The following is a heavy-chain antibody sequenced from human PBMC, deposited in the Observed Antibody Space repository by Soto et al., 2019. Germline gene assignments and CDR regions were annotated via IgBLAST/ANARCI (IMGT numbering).Heavy chain of an antibody. Sequence: PSETLSLTCTVSGDSVTSGSYFWTWIRQPPGKRLEWIGYVYSSGGNNYNPSLKSRVTISLHTSKNQFSLELNSVTAADTAVFYCARASALLRGYPLDSWGQGTLVSVSS. V-gene: IGHV4-61*01. CDR3: ARASALLRGYPLDS. CDR2: VYSSGGN. J-gene: IGHJ4*02. CDR1: GDSVTSGSYF. D-gene: IGHD3-10*01.